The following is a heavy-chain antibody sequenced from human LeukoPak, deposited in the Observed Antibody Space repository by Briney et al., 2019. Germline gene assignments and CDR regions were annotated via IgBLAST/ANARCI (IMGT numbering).Heavy chain of an antibody. V-gene: IGHV1-2*02. D-gene: IGHD3-10*01. J-gene: IGHJ6*03. CDR1: GYTFTGYY. CDR2: INPNSGGT. Sequence: ASVKVSCKASGYTFTGYYMHWVRQAPGQGLEWMGWINPNSGGTNYAQKFQGRVTMTRDTSTSTVYMELSSLRSEDTAVYYCARGPSITMVRGWQWYYYMDVWGKGTTVTISS. CDR3: ARGPSITMVRGWQWYYYMDV.